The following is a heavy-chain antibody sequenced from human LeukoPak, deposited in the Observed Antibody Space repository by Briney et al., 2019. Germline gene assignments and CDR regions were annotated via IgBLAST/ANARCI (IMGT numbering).Heavy chain of an antibody. CDR2: IRSDGSNE. Sequence: QPGGSLRLSCAASGFSFSSYGMHWVRQAPGKGLEWVAFIRSDGSNEYYADSVKGRFTISRDNSKNTLSLQMNSLRAEDTAVYYCARESGKGSSWSYGMDVWGQGTTVTVSS. CDR1: GFSFSSYG. D-gene: IGHD6-13*01. V-gene: IGHV3-30*02. J-gene: IGHJ6*02. CDR3: ARESGKGSSWSYGMDV.